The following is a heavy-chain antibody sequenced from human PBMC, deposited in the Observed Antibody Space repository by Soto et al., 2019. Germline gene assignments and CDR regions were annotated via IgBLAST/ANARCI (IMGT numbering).Heavy chain of an antibody. CDR2: ISAYNGNT. CDR3: AREGPVWFDP. V-gene: IGHV1-18*04. CDR1: GYTLTRYG. J-gene: IGHJ5*02. Sequence: VRLVRSGAGVRKPGASVKFSSRASGYTLTRYGISWVRRPPGQGLAWMGGISAYNGNTNYAQKLQGRVTMTTDTSTSTAYMELRSLRSDDTAVYYCAREGPVWFDPWGQGTLVTVSS.